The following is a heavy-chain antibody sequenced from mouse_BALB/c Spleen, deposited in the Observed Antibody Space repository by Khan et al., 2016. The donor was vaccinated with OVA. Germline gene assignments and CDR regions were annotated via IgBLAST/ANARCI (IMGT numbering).Heavy chain of an antibody. V-gene: IGHV5-17*02. CDR1: GFTFSGFG. D-gene: IGHD2-3*01. CDR2: ISSDSNTI. Sequence: EVELVESGGGLVQTGGSRKLSCAASGFTFSGFGMHWVRQSPEKGLEWVAYISSDSNTIYYADTVKGRFTISRDNPKKTLFLQITSLGSEDTAMYYCARTGYYYFDYWGQGTSLTVSS. J-gene: IGHJ2*02. CDR3: ARTGYYYFDY.